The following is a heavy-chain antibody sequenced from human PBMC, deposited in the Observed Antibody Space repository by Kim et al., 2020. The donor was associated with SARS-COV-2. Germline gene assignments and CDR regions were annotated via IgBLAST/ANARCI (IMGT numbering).Heavy chain of an antibody. D-gene: IGHD1-26*01. Sequence: GGSLRLSCTASGFTFSSYWMSWVRQAPGKGLEWVANLKYDGSETHYVDSVKGRFTISRDNAKNSLFLQMNSLRAEDTAIYYCATDHQTVGATGSSDYWGQGTLVTVSS. CDR2: LKYDGSET. J-gene: IGHJ4*02. V-gene: IGHV3-7*01. CDR3: ATDHQTVGATGSSDY. CDR1: GFTFSSYW.